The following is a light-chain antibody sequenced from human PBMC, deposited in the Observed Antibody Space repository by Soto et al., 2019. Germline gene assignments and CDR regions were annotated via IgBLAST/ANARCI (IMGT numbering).Light chain of an antibody. V-gene: IGKV3-20*01. Sequence: EVVLTQSPGTLSLSPGESATLSCRASQSVSSRYLAWYQQKPAQPPRLLIYGASIRAPGIPDRFSGSESGTDFTLTISRLEPEDCAVYYCQQSVISPYSFGQGTNLEIK. CDR3: QQSVISPYS. CDR1: QSVSSRY. J-gene: IGKJ2*03. CDR2: GAS.